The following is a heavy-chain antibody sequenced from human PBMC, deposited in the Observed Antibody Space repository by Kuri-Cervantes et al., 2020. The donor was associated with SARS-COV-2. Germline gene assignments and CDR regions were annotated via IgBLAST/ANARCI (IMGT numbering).Heavy chain of an antibody. D-gene: IGHD3-22*01. CDR2: INPNSGGT. CDR1: GYTFTGYY. CDR3: TSHHYDSNVSPVFDV. Sequence: ASVKVSCKASGYTFTGYYMHWVRQAPGQGLEWMGWINPNSGGTNYAQKFQGRVTMTRDTSISTAYMELSRLRSDDTAVYYCTSHHYDSNVSPVFDVWGQGTMVTVSS. V-gene: IGHV1-2*02. J-gene: IGHJ3*01.